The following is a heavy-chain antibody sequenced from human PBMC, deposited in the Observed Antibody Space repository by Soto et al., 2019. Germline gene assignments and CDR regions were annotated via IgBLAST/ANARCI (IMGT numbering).Heavy chain of an antibody. Sequence: QVQLVQSGAEVKKAGASVKVSCKAFGYTFTSYDINWVRQATGQGLEWMGWMNPNSGNTGYAQKFQGRVTMTRSNSVSTAYMELTGLRSEDTAVYYCTRGHNYYDSSGYYGDWGQGTLVTVSS. CDR1: GYTFTSYD. D-gene: IGHD3-22*01. CDR3: TRGHNYYDSSGYYGD. CDR2: MNPNSGNT. V-gene: IGHV1-8*01. J-gene: IGHJ4*02.